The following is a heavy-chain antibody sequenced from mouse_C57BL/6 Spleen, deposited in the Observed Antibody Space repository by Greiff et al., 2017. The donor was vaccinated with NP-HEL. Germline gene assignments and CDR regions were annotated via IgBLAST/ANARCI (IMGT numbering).Heavy chain of an antibody. CDR1: GYTFTDYN. Sequence: DVQLQESGPELVKPGASVKIPCKASGYTFTDYNMDWVKQSHGKSLEWIGDINPNNGGTIYNQKFKGKATLTVDKSSSTAYMELRSLTSEDTAVYYCARWDYGRWNWYFDVWGTGTTVTVSS. D-gene: IGHD1-1*01. J-gene: IGHJ1*03. CDR3: ARWDYGRWNWYFDV. V-gene: IGHV1-18*01. CDR2: INPNNGGT.